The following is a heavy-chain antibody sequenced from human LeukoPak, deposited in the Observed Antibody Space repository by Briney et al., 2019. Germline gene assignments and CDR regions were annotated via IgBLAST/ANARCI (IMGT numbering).Heavy chain of an antibody. J-gene: IGHJ4*02. CDR2: INGDGSST. CDR3: ARAVGNVLYYFDY. Sequence: GGSLRLSCAASGFTFSSYWMHWVRQAPGKGLVWVSRINGDGSSTTYVDSVKGRFTISRDNSKNTLYLQMNSLRAEDTAVYYCARAVGNVLYYFDYWGQGTLVTVSS. CDR1: GFTFSSYW. V-gene: IGHV3-74*01. D-gene: IGHD4-23*01.